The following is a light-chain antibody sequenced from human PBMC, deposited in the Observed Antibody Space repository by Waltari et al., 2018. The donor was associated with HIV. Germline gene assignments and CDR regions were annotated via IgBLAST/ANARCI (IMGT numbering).Light chain of an antibody. CDR2: DVS. Sequence: SALTQPPTASGSPGQAVTISRTATSSAVGGSTYDSWYQQHPGKAPKLMIFDVSQRPSGFPHRFSGSKSGNTASLTVSGLQAEDEADYYCSSYAGRNVLFGGGTKLTVL. J-gene: IGLJ2*01. CDR1: SSAVGGSTY. V-gene: IGLV2-8*01. CDR3: SSYAGRNVL.